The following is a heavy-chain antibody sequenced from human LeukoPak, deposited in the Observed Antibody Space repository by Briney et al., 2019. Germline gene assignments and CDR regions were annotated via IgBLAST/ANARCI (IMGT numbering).Heavy chain of an antibody. D-gene: IGHD2/OR15-2a*01. CDR1: GFTVSSDY. Sequence: GGSLRLSCAASGFTVSSDYMSWVRQALGKGLEWVSVIYSGGSTYYADSVKGRFTISRDNSKNTLYLQMNSLRAEDTAVYYCARDEPSPDSTDLDYWGQGTLVTVSS. J-gene: IGHJ4*02. CDR2: IYSGGST. V-gene: IGHV3-66*01. CDR3: ARDEPSPDSTDLDY.